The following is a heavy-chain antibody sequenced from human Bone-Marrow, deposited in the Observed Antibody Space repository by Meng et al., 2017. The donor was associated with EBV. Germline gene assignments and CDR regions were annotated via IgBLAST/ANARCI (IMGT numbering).Heavy chain of an antibody. V-gene: IGHV4-34*01. D-gene: IGHD6-19*01. CDR3: ATWNNNGWYYGY. CDR2: INLGGNT. CDR1: GGSFSGSD. Sequence: VQCQQWGARLLQPSETLSLTCAVYGGSFSGSDWSWIRQPPGKGLEWIGEINLGGNTNYNPSLKSRVSISVDTSKNHFSLKVNSVTAADTAVYYCATWNNNGWYYGYWGQGTLVTVSS. J-gene: IGHJ4*01.